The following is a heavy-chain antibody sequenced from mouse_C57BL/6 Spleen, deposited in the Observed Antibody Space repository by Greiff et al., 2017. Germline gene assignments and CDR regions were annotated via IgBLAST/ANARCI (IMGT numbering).Heavy chain of an antibody. CDR1: GYTFTDYE. V-gene: IGHV1-15*01. CDR3: TKGDYYGSSYYWYFGV. J-gene: IGHJ1*03. Sequence: QVQLQQSGAELVRPGASVTLSCKASGYTFTDYEMHWVKQTPVHGLEWIGAIDPETGGTAYNQKFKGKAILTADKSSSTAYMELRSLTSEDSAVYYCTKGDYYGSSYYWYFGVWGTGTTVTVSS. CDR2: IDPETGGT. D-gene: IGHD1-1*01.